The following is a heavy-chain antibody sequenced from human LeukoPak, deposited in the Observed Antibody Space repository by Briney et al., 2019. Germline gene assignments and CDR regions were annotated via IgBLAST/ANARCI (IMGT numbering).Heavy chain of an antibody. CDR2: ISSSSSYI. D-gene: IGHD6-13*01. CDR3: AIEFFSWVDAFDI. V-gene: IGHV3-21*01. Sequence: PGGSLRLSCAASGFTFSSYSMNWVRQAPGKGLEWVSSISSSSSYIYYADSVKGRFTISRDNAKNSLYPQMNSLRAEDTAVYYCAIEFFSWVDAFDIWGQGTMVTVSS. CDR1: GFTFSSYS. J-gene: IGHJ3*02.